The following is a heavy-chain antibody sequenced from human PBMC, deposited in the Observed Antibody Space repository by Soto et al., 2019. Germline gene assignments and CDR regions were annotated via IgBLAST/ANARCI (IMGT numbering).Heavy chain of an antibody. Sequence: PGGSLRLSYAASGFTFSSYDMHWVRQAPGKGLEYVSGFRYNGGSTYYANSVRGRFTISRDNSKNTLYLQMGSLRPEDMGVYYCARDPFVHDAFDIWGQGTMVTVSS. J-gene: IGHJ3*02. CDR3: ARDPFVHDAFDI. CDR1: GFTFSSYD. CDR2: FRYNGGST. V-gene: IGHV3-64*01.